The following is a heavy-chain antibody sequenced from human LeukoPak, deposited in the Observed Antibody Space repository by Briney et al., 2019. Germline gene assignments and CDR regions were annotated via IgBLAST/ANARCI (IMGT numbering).Heavy chain of an antibody. CDR1: GYSFTSYW. Sequence: GESLKISCKGSGYSFTSYWIGWVRQAPGQRLEWMGWSNAGNGNTKYSQEFQGRVTITRDTSTSTAYMELRSLRSDDTAVYYCARDGVFLDYYDSSGYYPGFWGQGTLVTVSS. CDR3: ARDGVFLDYYDSSGYYPGF. J-gene: IGHJ4*02. V-gene: IGHV1-3*02. D-gene: IGHD3-22*01. CDR2: SNAGNGNT.